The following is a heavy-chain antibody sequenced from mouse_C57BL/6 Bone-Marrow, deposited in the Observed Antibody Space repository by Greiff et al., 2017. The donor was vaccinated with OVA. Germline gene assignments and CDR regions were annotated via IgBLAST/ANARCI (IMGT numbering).Heavy chain of an antibody. D-gene: IGHD3-2*02. CDR1: GYSFTDYN. V-gene: IGHV1-39*01. Sequence: VHVKQSGPELVKPGASVKISCKASGYSFTDYNMNWVKQSNGKSLEWIGVINPNYGTTSYNQKFKGNATLTVDQSSSTAYMQLNSLTSEDSAVYYCARSSSGYVPFAYWGQGTLVTVSA. J-gene: IGHJ3*01. CDR2: INPNYGTT. CDR3: ARSSSGYVPFAY.